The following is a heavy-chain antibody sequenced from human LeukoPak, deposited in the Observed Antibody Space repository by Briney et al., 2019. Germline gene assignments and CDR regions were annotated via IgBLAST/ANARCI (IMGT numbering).Heavy chain of an antibody. CDR1: HYSISSGFY. CDR3: ARLSYGYDPYYFDC. D-gene: IGHD5-12*01. J-gene: IGHJ4*02. Sequence: SETLSLTCTVSHYSISSGFYWGWIRQSPGRGLEWIGAIDHTGSTYYNPSLKSRVTKSVDTSKNQFSLNVNSLTAADTAIYYSARLSYGYDPYYFDCWGQGTLVTVAS. CDR2: IDHTGST. V-gene: IGHV4-38-2*02.